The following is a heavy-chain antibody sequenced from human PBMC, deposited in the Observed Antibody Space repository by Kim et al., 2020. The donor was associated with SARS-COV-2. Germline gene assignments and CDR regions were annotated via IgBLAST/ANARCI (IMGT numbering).Heavy chain of an antibody. Sequence: SQTLSLTCAILGDSVSNKNAAWNWIRQSPSRGLEWLGRTYLASKWFTDYAISVKSRITISSDTSKNHFSLHLNSVTPEDTAVYFCARVSMAGNIDSWGQGTVVTVSS. D-gene: IGHD6-19*01. CDR2: TYLASKWFT. J-gene: IGHJ4*02. V-gene: IGHV6-1*01. CDR1: GDSVSNKNAA. CDR3: ARVSMAGNIDS.